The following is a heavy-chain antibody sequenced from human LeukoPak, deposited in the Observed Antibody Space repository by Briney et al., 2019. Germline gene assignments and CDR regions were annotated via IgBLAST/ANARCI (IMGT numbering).Heavy chain of an antibody. CDR1: GYTFTGYC. CDR3: ASGPKLRAGIAVAGTWFDP. J-gene: IGHJ5*02. CDR2: INPNSGGT. V-gene: IGHV1-2*02. Sequence: ASVKVSCKASGYTFTGYCMHWVRQAPGQGLEWMGWINPNSGGTNYAQKFQGRVTMTRDTSISTAYMELSRLRSDDMAVYYCASGPKLRAGIAVAGTWFDPWGQGTLVTVSS. D-gene: IGHD6-13*01.